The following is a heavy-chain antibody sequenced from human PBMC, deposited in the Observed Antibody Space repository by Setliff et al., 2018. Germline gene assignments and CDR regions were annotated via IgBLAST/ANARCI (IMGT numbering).Heavy chain of an antibody. Sequence: ASVKVSCKASGYTFTTYYFHWVRQAPGQGLEWMGIISPSGGSTSYAQKFQDRVTMTRDTSTSTVYMELSSLRSEDTAVYYCARGTANMYDILTGYGAFDIWGQGTMVTVSS. J-gene: IGHJ3*02. CDR2: ISPSGGST. V-gene: IGHV1-46*01. D-gene: IGHD3-9*01. CDR1: GYTFTTYY. CDR3: ARGTANMYDILTGYGAFDI.